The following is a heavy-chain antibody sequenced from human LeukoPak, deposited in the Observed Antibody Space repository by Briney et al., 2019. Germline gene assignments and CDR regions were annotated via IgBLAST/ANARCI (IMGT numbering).Heavy chain of an antibody. Sequence: PGGSLRLSCAASGFIISSYAMSWVRQAPGKGLEWVSAINGRGDSTYYADFVKGRFTISRDNSKSTVYLQMNSLRTEDTAVYYCAKDRVSPGFNWFDPWGQGTLVTVSS. D-gene: IGHD2/OR15-2a*01. CDR2: INGRGDST. CDR1: GFIISSYA. J-gene: IGHJ5*02. CDR3: AKDRVSPGFNWFDP. V-gene: IGHV3-23*01.